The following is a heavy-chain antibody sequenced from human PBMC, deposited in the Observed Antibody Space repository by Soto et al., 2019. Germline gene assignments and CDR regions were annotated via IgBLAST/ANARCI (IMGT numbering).Heavy chain of an antibody. V-gene: IGHV4-31*03. D-gene: IGHD4-17*01. CDR2: IYYSGTT. CDR1: GGSISSGGYY. CDR3: ARKATVTTCFDY. Sequence: SETLSLTCTVSGGSISSGGYYWSWIRQHPGKGLEWIGYIYYSGTTYDNPSLKSRVTISVDTSKNQFSLRLSSVTAADTAVYHCARKATVTTCFDYWGQGTLVTVSS. J-gene: IGHJ4*02.